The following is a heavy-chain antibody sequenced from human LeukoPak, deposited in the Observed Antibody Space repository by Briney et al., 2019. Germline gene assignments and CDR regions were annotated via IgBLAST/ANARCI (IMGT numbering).Heavy chain of an antibody. CDR3: ARWSEYYYDSSGYYDY. Sequence: SETLSLTCAVSGGSISSGGYSWSWIRQPPGKGLEWIGYIYYSGSTYYNPSLKSRVTISVDTSKNQFSLKLSSVTAADTAVYYCARWSEYYYDSSGYYDYWGQGTLVTVSS. CDR2: IYYSGST. J-gene: IGHJ4*02. D-gene: IGHD3-22*01. V-gene: IGHV4-61*08. CDR1: GGSISSGGYS.